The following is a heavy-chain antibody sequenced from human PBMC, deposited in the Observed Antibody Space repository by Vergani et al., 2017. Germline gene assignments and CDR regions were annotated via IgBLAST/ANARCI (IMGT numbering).Heavy chain of an antibody. CDR3: ARVGDGSGLGWFDP. Sequence: QLQLQESGPGLLKPPGTLSLTCAVSGGSISSSNWWSWVRRPPGKGLEWIGEIYHSGSTNYNPSLKSRVTISVDKSKNQFSLKLSSVTAADTAVYYCARVGDGSGLGWFDPWGQGTLVTVSS. V-gene: IGHV4-4*03. D-gene: IGHD3-10*01. CDR1: GGSISSSNW. J-gene: IGHJ5*02. CDR2: IYHSGST.